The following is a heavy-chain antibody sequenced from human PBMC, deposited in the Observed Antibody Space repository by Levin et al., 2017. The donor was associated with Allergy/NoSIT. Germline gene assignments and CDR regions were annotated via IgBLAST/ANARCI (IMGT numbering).Heavy chain of an antibody. CDR3: ARYVDYGDYLDY. CDR1: GGSISSGDYY. J-gene: IGHJ4*02. CDR2: IYYSGST. Sequence: PSETLSLTCTVSGGSISSGDYYWSWIRQPPGKGLEWIGYIYYSGSTYYNPSLKSRVTISVDTSKNQFSLKLSSVTAADTAVYYCARYVDYGDYLDYWGQGTPVTVSS. V-gene: IGHV4-30-4*01. D-gene: IGHD4-17*01.